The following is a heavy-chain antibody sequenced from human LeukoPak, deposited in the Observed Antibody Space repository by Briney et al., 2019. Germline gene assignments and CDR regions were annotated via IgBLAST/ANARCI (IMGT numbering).Heavy chain of an antibody. CDR1: GYIFSDYY. CDR2: INPDTDGT. J-gene: IGHJ4*02. CDR3: ARMGAFTDIDY. Sequence: ASVKVSCKASGYIFSDYYMHWVRQAPGQGLEWMGWINPDTDGTKYAQNFQGRVTLTRDTSTSPAFMEVTSLTSDDTAVYYCARMGAFTDIDYWGQGTLVTVSS. D-gene: IGHD3-9*01. V-gene: IGHV1-2*02.